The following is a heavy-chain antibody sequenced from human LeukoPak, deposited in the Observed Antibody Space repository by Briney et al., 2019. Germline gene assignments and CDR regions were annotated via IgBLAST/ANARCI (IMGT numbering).Heavy chain of an antibody. Sequence: SETLSLTCAVYGESFNGYYWSWIRQPPGKGLEWIGEINHSGRTNYNPSLKSRVTISVDTSKNQFSLKLSSVTAADTAVYYCARATSRARMDVWGKGTTVTVSS. CDR2: INHSGRT. V-gene: IGHV4-34*01. D-gene: IGHD6-6*01. CDR1: GESFNGYY. J-gene: IGHJ6*04. CDR3: ARATSRARMDV.